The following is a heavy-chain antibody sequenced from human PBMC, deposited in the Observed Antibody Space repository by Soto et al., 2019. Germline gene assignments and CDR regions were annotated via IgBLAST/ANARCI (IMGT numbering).Heavy chain of an antibody. CDR2: ITGSGAGA. V-gene: IGHV3-23*01. CDR3: AKYISGWDFDY. Sequence: GGSLRLSCAASGFTFSSYAMSWVRQAPVKGLEWVSSITGSGAGAYSADAVRGRFTISRDNSKNTLYLQMNSLRAEDTALYYCAKYISGWDFDYWGQGTLVTVSS. CDR1: GFTFSSYA. D-gene: IGHD6-19*01. J-gene: IGHJ4*02.